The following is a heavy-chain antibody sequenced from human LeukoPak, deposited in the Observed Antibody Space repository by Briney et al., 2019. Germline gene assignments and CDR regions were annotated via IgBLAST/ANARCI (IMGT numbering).Heavy chain of an antibody. CDR2: IYYSGST. CDR1: GGSISSSSYY. J-gene: IGHJ3*02. D-gene: IGHD3-22*01. V-gene: IGHV4-39*01. Sequence: SETLSLTCTVSGGSISSSSYYWGWIRQPPGKGLEWIGSIYYSGSTYYNPSLKSRVTISVDTSKNQFSLKLSSVTAADTAVYYWAGYYYKSVGYNGGDAFNIWGQGKMVTVFS. CDR3: AGYYYKSVGYNGGDAFNI.